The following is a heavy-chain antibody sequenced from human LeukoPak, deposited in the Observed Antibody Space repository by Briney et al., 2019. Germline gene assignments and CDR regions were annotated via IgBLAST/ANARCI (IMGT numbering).Heavy chain of an antibody. CDR3: ASGPPYYYDSSGYYFGAFDI. CDR1: GFTFSSYE. D-gene: IGHD3-22*01. J-gene: IGHJ3*02. Sequence: GGSLRLSCAASGFTFSSYEMNWVRQAPGKGLEWVSYISSSGSTIYYADSVKGRFTLSRDNAKNSLYLQMNSLRAEDTAVYYCASGPPYYYDSSGYYFGAFDIWGQGTMVTVSS. V-gene: IGHV3-48*03. CDR2: ISSSGSTI.